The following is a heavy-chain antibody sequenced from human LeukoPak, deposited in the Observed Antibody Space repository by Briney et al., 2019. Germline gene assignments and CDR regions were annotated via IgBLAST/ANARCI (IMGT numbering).Heavy chain of an antibody. CDR3: ARDQISMNAFDM. V-gene: IGHV4-59*11. J-gene: IGHJ3*02. Sequence: PSETLSLTCTVSGGSISSHYWSWLRQPPGKGLEWIGYIYYSGSTNYNPSLKSRVTISVDTSKNQFSLKLSSVTAADTAVYYCARDQISMNAFDMWGQGTMVTVSA. CDR1: GGSISSHY. CDR2: IYYSGST. D-gene: IGHD2-8*01.